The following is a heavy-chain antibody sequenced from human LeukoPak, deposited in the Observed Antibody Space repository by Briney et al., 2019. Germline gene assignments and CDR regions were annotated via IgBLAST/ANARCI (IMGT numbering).Heavy chain of an antibody. CDR2: INGDGSGT. D-gene: IGHD2-15*01. Sequence: PGGSLRLSCAASGFTFSSYWMHWVRQAPGKGLVWVSRINGDGSGTTYADSVKGRFTISRDNAKNTLYLQMNSLRAEDTAVYYCTRANAVMVAATPFDYWGQGALVTVSS. J-gene: IGHJ4*02. CDR3: TRANAVMVAATPFDY. CDR1: GFTFSSYW. V-gene: IGHV3-74*01.